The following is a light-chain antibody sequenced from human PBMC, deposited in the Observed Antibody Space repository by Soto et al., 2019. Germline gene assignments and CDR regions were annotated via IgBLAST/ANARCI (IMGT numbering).Light chain of an antibody. CDR1: SSNIGAGYT. Sequence: QSVLTQPPSMSGAPGQRVTISCTGSSSNIGAGYTVHWYHQLPETAPKLLISVTNDRPSGVPDRFSVSKSGTSASLAITGLQAEDEADYYCQTYDSSLNSGVFGGGTKLTVL. CDR3: QTYDSSLNSGV. V-gene: IGLV1-40*01. CDR2: VTN. J-gene: IGLJ3*02.